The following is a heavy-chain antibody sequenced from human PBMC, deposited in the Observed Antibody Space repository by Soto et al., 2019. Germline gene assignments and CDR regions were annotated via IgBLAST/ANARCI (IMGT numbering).Heavy chain of an antibody. D-gene: IGHD5-12*01. V-gene: IGHV5-51*01. Sequence: GESLKISCKGSGYSFTSYWIGWVRQMPGKGLEWMGIIYPGDSDTRYSPSFQGQVTISADKSISTAYLQWSSLKASDTAMYYCARSSDGYNWAPFFDYWGQGTLVTVSS. CDR1: GYSFTSYW. CDR3: ARSSDGYNWAPFFDY. CDR2: IYPGDSDT. J-gene: IGHJ4*02.